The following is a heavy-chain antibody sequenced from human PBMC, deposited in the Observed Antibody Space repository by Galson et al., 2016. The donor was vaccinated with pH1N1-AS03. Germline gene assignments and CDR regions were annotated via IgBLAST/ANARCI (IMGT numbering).Heavy chain of an antibody. D-gene: IGHD3-9*01. CDR2: IYYAWST. J-gene: IGHJ4*02. CDR3: SKQRLRLVNPFDV. CDR1: GGSSSSSSDY. Sequence: LSLTRTVSGGSSSSSSDYWGWLRQPPGKGLEWIGSIYYAWSTYYNPSLKSRVTISVDKSKNQNSLKLSSVTAADTAIYYCSKQRLRLVNPFDVWGPGTLVTVSS. V-gene: IGHV4-39*01.